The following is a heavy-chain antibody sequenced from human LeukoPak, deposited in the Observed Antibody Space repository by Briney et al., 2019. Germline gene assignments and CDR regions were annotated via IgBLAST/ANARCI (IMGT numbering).Heavy chain of an antibody. CDR3: ARIGYSSSSLDY. D-gene: IGHD6-13*01. CDR1: GLTFSNYW. Sequence: VQPGGSLRLSCAASGLTFSNYWMTWVRQAPGKGLEWVANIKEDGSTRYLVDSVKGRFTISRDNAKNSVYLQMNSLRAEDTAVYYCARIGYSSSSLDYWGQGNLVTVSS. J-gene: IGHJ4*02. V-gene: IGHV3-7*04. CDR2: IKEDGSTR.